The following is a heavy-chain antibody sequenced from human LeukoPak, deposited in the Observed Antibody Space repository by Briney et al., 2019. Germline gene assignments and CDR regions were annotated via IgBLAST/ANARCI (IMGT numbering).Heavy chain of an antibody. D-gene: IGHD3-10*01. CDR1: GFTFSSYA. CDR2: ISGSGGST. J-gene: IGHJ4*02. CDR3: AKASGLSGTGFGEVHGPFDY. Sequence: PGGSLRLSCAASGFTFSSYAMSWVRQAPGKGLEWVSAISGSGGSTYYADSVKGRFTISRDNSKNTLYLQMNSLRAEDTAVNFRAKASGLSGTGFGEVHGPFDYRGQGTLVTVSS. V-gene: IGHV3-23*01.